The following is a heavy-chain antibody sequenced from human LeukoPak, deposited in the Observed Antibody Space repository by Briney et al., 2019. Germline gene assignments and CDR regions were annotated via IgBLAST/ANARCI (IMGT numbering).Heavy chain of an antibody. D-gene: IGHD6-13*01. CDR1: GYKFTNYW. CDR3: ARQKKSSSPVDY. V-gene: IGHV5-51*01. CDR2: IYPRDSDT. J-gene: IGHJ4*02. Sequence: GESLKISCKGSGYKFTNYWIAWVRQMPGQGLEWLGIIYPRDSDTRYSPSFQGQVTISADKSISTAYLQWSSLKASDTAMYYCARQKKSSSPVDYWGQGTLVTVSS.